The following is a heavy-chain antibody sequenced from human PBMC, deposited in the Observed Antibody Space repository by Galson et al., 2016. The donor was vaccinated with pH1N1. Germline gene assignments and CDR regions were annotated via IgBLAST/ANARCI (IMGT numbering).Heavy chain of an antibody. CDR3: ARHSGDGYRYGSERYFDY. J-gene: IGHJ4*02. CDR1: GYSFTRYW. V-gene: IGHV5-51*01. CDR2: IFPGDSDT. D-gene: IGHD5-18*01. Sequence: QSGAEVKKPGESLKISCKGSGYSFTRYWIGWVRQMPGKGLEWMGIIFPGDSDTRYSPSFKGQVTISADKSISTAYLQWSRLKASDTAMYYCARHSGDGYRYGSERYFDYWGQGTLVTVSS.